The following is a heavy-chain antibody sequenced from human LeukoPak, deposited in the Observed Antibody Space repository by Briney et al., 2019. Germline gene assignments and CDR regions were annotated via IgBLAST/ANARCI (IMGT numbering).Heavy chain of an antibody. CDR2: INHSGST. V-gene: IGHV4-34*01. CDR1: GGSFSGYY. J-gene: IGHJ4*02. CDR3: GYRYGYRRGFDY. D-gene: IGHD5-18*01. Sequence: SETLSLTCAVYGGSFSGYYWSWIRQPPGKALEWIGEINHSGSTNYNPSLKSRVTISVDTSKNQFSLKLSSVTAADTDVYYCGYRYGYRRGFDYWGQGTLVTVPS.